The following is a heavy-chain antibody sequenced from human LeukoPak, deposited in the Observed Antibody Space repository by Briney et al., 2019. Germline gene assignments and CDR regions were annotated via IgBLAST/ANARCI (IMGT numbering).Heavy chain of an antibody. V-gene: IGHV3-53*01. CDR1: GLTVSTTS. CDR3: GSYRRAYDV. D-gene: IGHD1-26*01. CDR2: ILDDGRI. Sequence: PGGSLRLSCAASGLTVSTTSMTWVRQAPGEGLEWVSDILDDGRISYADSVKGRFTISRDHSQNKVNLQMDNLRAEDAAIYYCGSYRRAYDVWGQGTVVTVAS. J-gene: IGHJ3*01.